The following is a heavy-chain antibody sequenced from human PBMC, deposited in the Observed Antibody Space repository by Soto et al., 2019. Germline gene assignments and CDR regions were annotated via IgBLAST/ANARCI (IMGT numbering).Heavy chain of an antibody. Sequence: SVKVSCKASGGTFSSYAISWVRQAPGQGLEWMGGIIPIFGTANYAQKFQGRVTITADESTSTAYMELSSLRSEDTAVYYCATKDRGVTAHNWFDPWGRGTLVTVSS. V-gene: IGHV1-69*13. CDR3: ATKDRGVTAHNWFDP. J-gene: IGHJ5*02. D-gene: IGHD2-21*02. CDR2: IIPIFGTA. CDR1: GGTFSSYA.